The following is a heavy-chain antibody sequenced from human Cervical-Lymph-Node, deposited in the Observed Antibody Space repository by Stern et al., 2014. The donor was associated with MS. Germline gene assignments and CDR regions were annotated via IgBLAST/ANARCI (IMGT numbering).Heavy chain of an antibody. V-gene: IGHV4-30-4*01. Sequence: QVQLQESGPGLVKPSQTLSLTCTVSGGSISSGDYYWSWIRQPPGKALEWIGDIYYSGSTYYNPSLKSRVTISVDTSKNQFSLKLSSVTAADTAVYYCASANCSSTSCPNWFDPWGQGTLVTVSS. J-gene: IGHJ5*02. CDR1: GGSISSGDYY. D-gene: IGHD2-2*01. CDR3: ASANCSSTSCPNWFDP. CDR2: IYYSGST.